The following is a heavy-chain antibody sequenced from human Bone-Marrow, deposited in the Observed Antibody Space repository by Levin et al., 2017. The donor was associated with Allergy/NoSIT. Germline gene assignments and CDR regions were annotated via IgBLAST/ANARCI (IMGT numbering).Heavy chain of an antibody. Sequence: GESLKISCKASGYTFNDYYIHWVRQAPGQGLEWMGRINPDNGGTTYAQKFQGRVTLTTDSSVSTAYMELTSLTSDDTALFFCARDLVGYDAFDVWGQGSKIAVPS. CDR3: ARDLVGYDAFDV. V-gene: IGHV1-2*06. D-gene: IGHD6-25*01. J-gene: IGHJ3*01. CDR1: GYTFNDYY. CDR2: INPDNGGT.